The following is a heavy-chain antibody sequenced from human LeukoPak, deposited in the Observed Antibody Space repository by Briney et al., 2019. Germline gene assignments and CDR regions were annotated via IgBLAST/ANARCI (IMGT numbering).Heavy chain of an antibody. V-gene: IGHV3-7*01. CDR3: ARGPGYGHYFDY. D-gene: IGHD5-12*01. Sequence: PGGSLRLSCAASGFIFSNYWMSWVRQAPGKGLEWVAKIKQDGSEKYYVDSVKGRFTISRDNARYSLYLQMNSLRDEDTAVYYCARGPGYGHYFDYWGQGALVTVSS. J-gene: IGHJ4*02. CDR1: GFIFSNYW. CDR2: IKQDGSEK.